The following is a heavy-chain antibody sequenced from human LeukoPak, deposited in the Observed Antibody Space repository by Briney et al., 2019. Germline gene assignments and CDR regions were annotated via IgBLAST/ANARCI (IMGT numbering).Heavy chain of an antibody. Sequence: GGSLRLSCAASGFTFNNYLMHWVRQAPGKGLDWVAVILEDGTNQYYADSVKGRFTIPRDNSKNTLFLQMNSLRAEDTAVYYCAKSAQSIFPDAFDIWGQGTMVTVSS. CDR2: ILEDGTNQ. V-gene: IGHV3-30*04. CDR1: GFTFNNYL. CDR3: AKSAQSIFPDAFDI. D-gene: IGHD3-9*01. J-gene: IGHJ3*02.